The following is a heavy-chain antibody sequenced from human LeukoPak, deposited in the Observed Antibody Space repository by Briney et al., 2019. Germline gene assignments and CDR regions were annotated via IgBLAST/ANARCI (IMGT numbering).Heavy chain of an antibody. V-gene: IGHV1-46*01. J-gene: IGHJ4*02. CDR1: GYTFTSYY. CDR2: IYPGGGST. D-gene: IGHD6-6*01. CDR3: ARDRGAARPFDY. Sequence: ASVKVSCKASGYTFTSYYIHWVRQAPGQGLEWMGIIYPGGGSTSYAQKFQGRVTMTRDMSTSTVYMELSSLRSEDTAVYYCARDRGAARPFDYWGQGTLVTVSS.